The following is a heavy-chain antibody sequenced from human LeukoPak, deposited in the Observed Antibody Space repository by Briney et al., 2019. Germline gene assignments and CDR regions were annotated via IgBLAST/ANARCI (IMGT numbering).Heavy chain of an antibody. CDR2: IYTSGST. CDR1: GGSISSGSYY. Sequence: PSQTLSLTCTVSGGSISSGSYYWSWIRQPAGKGLEWIGRIYTSGSTNYNPSLKSRVTISVDKSKNQFSLKLSSVTAADTAVYYCARGVGATDYWGQGTLVTVSS. V-gene: IGHV4-61*02. J-gene: IGHJ4*02. CDR3: ARGVGATDY. D-gene: IGHD1-26*01.